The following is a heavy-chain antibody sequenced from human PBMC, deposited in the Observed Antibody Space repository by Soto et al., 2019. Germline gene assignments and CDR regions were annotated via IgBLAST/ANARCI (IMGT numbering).Heavy chain of an antibody. D-gene: IGHD2-15*01. CDR3: TRWSEGTLKYYYYYYMDV. J-gene: IGHJ6*03. Sequence: PGGSLRLSCTASGFTFGDYAMSWFRQAPGKGLEWVGFIRSKAYGGTTEYAASVKGRFTISRDDSKSIAYLQMNSLKTEDTAVYYCTRWSEGTLKYYYYYYMDVWGKGTTVTVSS. CDR1: GFTFGDYA. CDR2: IRSKAYGGTT. V-gene: IGHV3-49*03.